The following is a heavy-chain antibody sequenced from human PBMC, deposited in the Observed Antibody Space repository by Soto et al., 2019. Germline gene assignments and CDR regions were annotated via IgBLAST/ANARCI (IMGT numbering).Heavy chain of an antibody. V-gene: IGHV1-69*01. CDR1: GGTFSSYS. D-gene: IGHD1-26*01. J-gene: IGHJ4*02. CDR3: ARDGGRHSGGIDY. CDR2: IIPIFGTA. Sequence: QVQLVQSGAEVKKPGSSVKVSCKASGGTFSSYSINWVRQAPGQGLEWMGVIIPIFGTANYAQKFQGRVTISADESTSPAYMELSSLRSEDTAVYYCARDGGRHSGGIDYWGQGTLVTVSS.